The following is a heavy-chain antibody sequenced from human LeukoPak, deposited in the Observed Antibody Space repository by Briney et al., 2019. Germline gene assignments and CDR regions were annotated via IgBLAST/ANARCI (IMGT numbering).Heavy chain of an antibody. V-gene: IGHV4-34*01. Sequence: PSETLSLTCAVYSGSFSGYYWSWIRQPPGKGLEWIGEINHSGSTNYNPSLKSRVTISVDTSKNQFSLKLSSVTAADTAVYYCARARRVVVPAAIRAYYYYGMDVWGQGTTVTVSS. J-gene: IGHJ6*02. CDR1: SGSFSGYY. CDR3: ARARRVVVPAAIRAYYYYGMDV. D-gene: IGHD2-2*02. CDR2: INHSGST.